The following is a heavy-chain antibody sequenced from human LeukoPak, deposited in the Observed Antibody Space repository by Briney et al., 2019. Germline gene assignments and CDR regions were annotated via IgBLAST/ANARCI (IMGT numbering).Heavy chain of an antibody. CDR1: GGSISSYY. D-gene: IGHD1-26*01. V-gene: IGHV4-59*01. Sequence: SETLSLTCTVSGGSISSYYWSWIQQPPGKGLEWIGYMYYSGSTNYNPSTNYNPSLKSRVTISVDTSKNQFSLKLSSVTAADTAVYYCARDVGATPGYFDYWGQGTLVTVSS. CDR2: MYYSGST. J-gene: IGHJ4*02. CDR3: ARDVGATPGYFDY.